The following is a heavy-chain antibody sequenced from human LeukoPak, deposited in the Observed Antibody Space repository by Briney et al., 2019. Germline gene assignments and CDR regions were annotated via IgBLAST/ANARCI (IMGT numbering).Heavy chain of an antibody. CDR2: IYTSGST. CDR3: ARARYCSGGSCYSYDY. CDR1: GSSISSYY. D-gene: IGHD2-15*01. J-gene: IGHJ4*02. V-gene: IGHV4-4*07. Sequence: SETLSLTCTVSGSSISSYYWSWIRQPAGKGLEWIGRIYTSGSTNYNPSLKSRVTMSVDTSKNQFSLKLSSVTAADTAVYYCARARYCSGGSCYSYDYWGQGTLVTVSS.